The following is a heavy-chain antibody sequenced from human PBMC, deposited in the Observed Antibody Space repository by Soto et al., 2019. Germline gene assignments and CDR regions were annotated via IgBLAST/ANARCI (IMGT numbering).Heavy chain of an antibody. J-gene: IGHJ4*02. V-gene: IGHV4-38-2*01. CDR3: ARVYYDFWSGYYRMYCFDY. CDR2: IYHSGST. CDR1: GYSISSGYY. D-gene: IGHD3-3*01. Sequence: SETLSLTCAVSGYSISSGYYWGWIRQPPGKGLEWIGSIYHSGSTYYNPSLKSRVTISVDTSKNQFSLKLSSVTAADTAVYYCARVYYDFWSGYYRMYCFDYWGQGTLVTVSS.